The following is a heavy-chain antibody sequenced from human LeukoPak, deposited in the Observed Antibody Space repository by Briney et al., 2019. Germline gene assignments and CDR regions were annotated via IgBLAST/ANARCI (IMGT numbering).Heavy chain of an antibody. CDR2: INPNSGGT. V-gene: IGHV1-2*02. CDR1: GYTFTGYY. CDR3: ASSPFWIAVAGVYWYFDL. J-gene: IGHJ2*01. D-gene: IGHD6-19*01. Sequence: ASVKVSCKASGYTFTGYYMHWVRQAPGQGLEWMGWINPNSGGTNYAQKFQGRVTITADESTSTAYMELSSLRSEDTAVYYCASSPFWIAVAGVYWYFDLWAVAPWSLSPQ.